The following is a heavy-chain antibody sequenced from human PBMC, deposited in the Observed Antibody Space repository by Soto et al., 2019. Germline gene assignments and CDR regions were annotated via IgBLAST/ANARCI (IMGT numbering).Heavy chain of an antibody. D-gene: IGHD3-22*01. CDR1: GCTFSSYA. Sequence: ASVKVSCKASGCTFSSYAISWVRQAPGQGLEWMGGIIPIFGTANYAQKFQGRVTITADESTSTAYMELSSLRSEDTAVYYCASLPYDSSGYYGKPLWYFVYWGHGTPVTVSX. CDR2: IIPIFGTA. V-gene: IGHV1-69*13. J-gene: IGHJ4*01. CDR3: ASLPYDSSGYYGKPLWYFVY.